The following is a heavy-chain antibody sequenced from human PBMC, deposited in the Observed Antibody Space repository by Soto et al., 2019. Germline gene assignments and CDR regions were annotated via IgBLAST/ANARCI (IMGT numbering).Heavy chain of an antibody. CDR1: GFTFSSYT. Sequence: GGSLRLSCAASGFTFSSYTMSWVRQAPGKGLEWVSYISSGSSTIYYADSVKGRFTISRDNAKNSLFLQMNSLRDEDTAVYYCARDQHSNYYDAFAIWGQGTMVTVSS. CDR3: ARDQHSNYYDAFAI. V-gene: IGHV3-48*02. CDR2: ISSGSSTI. D-gene: IGHD4-4*01. J-gene: IGHJ3*02.